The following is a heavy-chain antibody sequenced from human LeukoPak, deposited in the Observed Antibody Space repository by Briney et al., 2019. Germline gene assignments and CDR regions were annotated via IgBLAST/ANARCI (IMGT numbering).Heavy chain of an antibody. V-gene: IGHV3-23*01. J-gene: IGHJ4*02. CDR1: GFTFSHYA. CDR3: AKVRKATENDY. CDR2: ISGSGGST. D-gene: IGHD5-12*01. Sequence: GGSLRLSCAASGFTFSHYAMSWVRQAPGKGLEWVSAISGSGGSTYYADSVKGRFTISRDNSKNTLYLQMNSLRAEDTAIYYCAKVRKATENDYWGQGTLVTVSS.